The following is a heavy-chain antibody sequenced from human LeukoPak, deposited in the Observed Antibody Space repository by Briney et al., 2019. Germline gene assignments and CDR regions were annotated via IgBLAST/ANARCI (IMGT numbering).Heavy chain of an antibody. CDR2: ISGSGGST. Sequence: GGSLRLSCAASGFTFSSYAMSWVRQAPGKGLEWVSAISGSGGSTYYADSVKGRFTISRDNSKNTLYLQMNSLRAEDTAVYYCAKDPMVYYGGSGGSVFDYWGQGTLVTVSS. V-gene: IGHV3-23*01. CDR1: GFTFSSYA. J-gene: IGHJ4*02. D-gene: IGHD3-10*01. CDR3: AKDPMVYYGGSGGSVFDY.